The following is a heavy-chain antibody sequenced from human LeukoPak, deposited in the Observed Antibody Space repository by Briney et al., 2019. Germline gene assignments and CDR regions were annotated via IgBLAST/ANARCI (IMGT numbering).Heavy chain of an antibody. V-gene: IGHV3-48*03. J-gene: IGHJ4*02. CDR3: ARDHVEDSGNLPAYFDY. Sequence: PGGSLRLSCAASGFTFSSYEMNWVRQAPGKGLEWVSYISSSGTTVYYADSVKGRFTISRDNSKNMMYLQMNSLRAEDTAVYYCARDHVEDSGNLPAYFDYWGQGTLVTVSS. CDR2: ISSSGTTV. CDR1: GFTFSSYE. D-gene: IGHD5-12*01.